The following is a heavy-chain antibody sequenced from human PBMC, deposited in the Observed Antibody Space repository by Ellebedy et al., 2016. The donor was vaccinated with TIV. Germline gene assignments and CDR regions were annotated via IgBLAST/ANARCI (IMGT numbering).Heavy chain of an antibody. V-gene: IGHV5-51*01. Sequence: GESLKISXKGSGYSFPSYWIGWVRQMPGKGLEWMALIYPGDSDTKYSPSFQGQVTISADKSISTAYLQWSSLKASDTAMYYCARRQRMTTVVTPLSADAFDIWGQGTMVTVSS. CDR1: GYSFPSYW. J-gene: IGHJ3*02. CDR2: IYPGDSDT. D-gene: IGHD4-23*01. CDR3: ARRQRMTTVVTPLSADAFDI.